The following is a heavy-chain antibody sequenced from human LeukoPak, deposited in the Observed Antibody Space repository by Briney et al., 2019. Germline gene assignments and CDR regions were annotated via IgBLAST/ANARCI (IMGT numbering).Heavy chain of an antibody. D-gene: IGHD6-13*01. CDR2: INHSGST. V-gene: IGHV4-34*01. J-gene: IGHJ4*02. CDR1: GGSISSYY. CDR3: ARGPGTWYYY. Sequence: SETLSLTCTVSGGSISSYYWSWIRQPPGKGLEWIGEINHSGSTNYNPSLKSRVTISIDTSKNQFSLKLSSVTAADTALYYCARGPGTWYYYWGQGTLVTVSS.